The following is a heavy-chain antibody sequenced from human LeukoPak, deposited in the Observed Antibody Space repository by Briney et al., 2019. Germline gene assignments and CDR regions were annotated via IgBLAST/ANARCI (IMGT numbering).Heavy chain of an antibody. J-gene: IGHJ6*03. D-gene: IGHD1-1*01. CDR2: ISSSGSTI. CDR1: GFTFSSYE. V-gene: IGHV3-48*03. CDR3: AQLIKGSQYYYYYYMDV. Sequence: GGSLRLSCAASGFTFSSYEMNWVRQAPGKGLEWVSYISSSGSTIYYSDSVKGRFTISRDNAKNSLYLQMNSLRAEDTAVYYCAQLIKGSQYYYYYYMDVWGKGTTVTVSS.